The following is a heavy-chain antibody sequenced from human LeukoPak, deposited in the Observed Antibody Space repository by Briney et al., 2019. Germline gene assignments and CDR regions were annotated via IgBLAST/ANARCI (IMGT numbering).Heavy chain of an antibody. CDR3: VRHSSHWFYP. Sequence: PSGTLSLTCTVSGGSISSYYWSWIRQPPGKGLEWMGYIYYSGSTNYNPSLQSPVTISIATSKTQFSLKLSSVTAADTAVYYWVRHSSHWFYPWGQGGLVTASS. CDR2: IYYSGST. CDR1: GGSISSYY. V-gene: IGHV4-59*08. J-gene: IGHJ5*02.